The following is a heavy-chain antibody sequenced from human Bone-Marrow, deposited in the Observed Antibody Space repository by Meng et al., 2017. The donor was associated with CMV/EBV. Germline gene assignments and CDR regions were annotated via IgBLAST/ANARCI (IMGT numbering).Heavy chain of an antibody. CDR1: GFTFSSYA. V-gene: IGHV3-74*01. Sequence: EVQLLESGGGLVQPGGSLRLSCAASGFTFSSYAMNWVRQAPGKGLEWVSRINSDGSSTSYADSVKGRFTISRDNAKNTLYLQMNSLRAEDTAVYYCARDTGVVPAAIYYWGQGTLVTVSS. CDR3: ARDTGVVPAAIYY. J-gene: IGHJ4*02. D-gene: IGHD2-2*01. CDR2: INSDGSST.